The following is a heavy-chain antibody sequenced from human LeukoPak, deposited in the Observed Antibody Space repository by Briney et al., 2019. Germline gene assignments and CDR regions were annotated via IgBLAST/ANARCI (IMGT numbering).Heavy chain of an antibody. CDR2: IYYSGST. J-gene: IGHJ6*02. CDR1: GGSISSYF. CDR3: ARGAEFYSYGMDV. D-gene: IGHD6-19*01. Sequence: SETLSLTCTVSGGSISSYFWTWIRQPPGKGLDWIGYIYYSGSTNYNPSLKSRVTISVDTSKNQFSLKLSSVTAADTVVYYCARGAEFYSYGMDVWGQGTTVTVSS. V-gene: IGHV4-59*01.